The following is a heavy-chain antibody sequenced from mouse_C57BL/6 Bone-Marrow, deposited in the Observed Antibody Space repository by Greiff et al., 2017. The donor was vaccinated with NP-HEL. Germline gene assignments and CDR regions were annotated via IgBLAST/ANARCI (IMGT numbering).Heavy chain of an antibody. CDR2: IYPYNGVS. V-gene: IGHV1-31*01. J-gene: IGHJ4*01. CDR3: AREEGNYDLNYYAMDY. CDR1: GYSFTGYY. D-gene: IGHD2-1*01. Sequence: EVQLQESGPELVKPGASVKISCKASGYSFTGYYMHWVKQSHGNILDWIGYIYPYNGVSSYNQKFKGKATLTVDKSSSTAYLELRSLTSEDSAVYYCAREEGNYDLNYYAMDYWGQGTSVTVSS.